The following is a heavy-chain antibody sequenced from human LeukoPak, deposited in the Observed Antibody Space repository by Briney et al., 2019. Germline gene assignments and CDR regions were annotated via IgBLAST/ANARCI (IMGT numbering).Heavy chain of an antibody. CDR3: ARADCSGGYCYFFDY. V-gene: IGHV4-4*07. CDR2: IYTTGST. Sequence: SETLSLTCTVSGDSMGTYYWNWIRQSAGKGLEWIGRIYTTGSTTYNPSLKNRVTLSVDTSKNHFSLRLSSVTAADTAVYYCARADCSGGYCYFFDYWGQGTLVTVSS. D-gene: IGHD2-15*01. J-gene: IGHJ4*02. CDR1: GDSMGTYY.